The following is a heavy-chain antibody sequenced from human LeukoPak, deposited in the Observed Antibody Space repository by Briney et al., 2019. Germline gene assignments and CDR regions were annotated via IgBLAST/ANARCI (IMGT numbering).Heavy chain of an antibody. Sequence: GGSLRLSCAASGFTFSNYVMSWVRQAPGKGLEWISTINPSGANTYYAASVRGRLTISRDNSKDSLHLQMNGLRADDTAVYYCAREDSEGFYYFDYWGQGTLVTVSS. CDR3: AREDSEGFYYFDY. CDR2: INPSGANT. CDR1: GFTFSNYV. J-gene: IGHJ4*02. V-gene: IGHV3-23*01. D-gene: IGHD4-11*01.